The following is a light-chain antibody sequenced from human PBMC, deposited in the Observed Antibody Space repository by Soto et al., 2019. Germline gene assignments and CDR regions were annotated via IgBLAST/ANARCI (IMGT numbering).Light chain of an antibody. CDR2: EDT. J-gene: IGLJ2*01. CDR1: GSVVGSYNL. CDR3: CSYADSSRTLV. Sequence: QSVLTQSASVSGSPGQSITISCTGTGSVVGSYNLVSWYQQVPGKAPKLMVYEDTKRPSGVSNRFSGSKSVNSASLTISGLQAEDEADYYCCSYADSSRTLVFGGGTKLTVL. V-gene: IGLV2-23*01.